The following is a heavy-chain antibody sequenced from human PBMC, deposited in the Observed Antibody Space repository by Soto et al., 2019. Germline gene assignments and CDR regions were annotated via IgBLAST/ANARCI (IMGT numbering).Heavy chain of an antibody. D-gene: IGHD1-1*01. Sequence: QVQLVQSGAEVKKPGASVKVSCKASGYTFTSYGISWVRQAPGQGLEWMGWISAYNGNTNYAQKLQGRVTMTTDTPTSTAYMELRSLRSDDTAVYYCARAPLSRLAGTAEADFDYWGQGSLVTVSS. CDR1: GYTFTSYG. J-gene: IGHJ4*02. CDR2: ISAYNGNT. V-gene: IGHV1-18*01. CDR3: ARAPLSRLAGTAEADFDY.